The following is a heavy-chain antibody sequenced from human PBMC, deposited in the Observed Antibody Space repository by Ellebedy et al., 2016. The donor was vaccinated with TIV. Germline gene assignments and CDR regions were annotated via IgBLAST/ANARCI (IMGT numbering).Heavy chain of an antibody. CDR1: GYTFNAYY. Sequence: ASVKVSCXASGYTFNAYYLHWLRQAPGQGLEWMGWINPKSGGTDYAQKFQGRVTMTRDTSLSTAYMEVRRLRSDDTALYYCTRERIVGASLSAFEIWGQGTMVTVSS. CDR3: TRERIVGASLSAFEI. V-gene: IGHV1-2*02. CDR2: INPKSGGT. J-gene: IGHJ3*02. D-gene: IGHD1-26*01.